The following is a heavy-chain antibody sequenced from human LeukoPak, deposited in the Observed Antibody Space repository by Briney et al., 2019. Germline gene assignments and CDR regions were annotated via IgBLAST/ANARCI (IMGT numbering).Heavy chain of an antibody. Sequence: KASETLSLTCTVSDYSISSGYGYYWGWIRQPPGKGLEWIGNIYHSGITYYNHFNSSLKSRVTISIDTSKNQFSLRLNSVTAADTAMYYCARGGARPGLWAAMTYTFDYWGQGTLVTVSS. CDR2: IYHSGIT. D-gene: IGHD5-18*01. CDR3: ARGGARPGLWAAMTYTFDY. V-gene: IGHV4-38-2*02. J-gene: IGHJ4*02. CDR1: DYSISSGYGYY.